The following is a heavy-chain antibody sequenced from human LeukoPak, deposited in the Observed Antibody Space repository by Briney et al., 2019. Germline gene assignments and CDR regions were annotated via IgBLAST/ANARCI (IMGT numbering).Heavy chain of an antibody. V-gene: IGHV3-7*01. J-gene: IGHJ4*02. CDR1: GFTFSRHP. Sequence: GGSLRLSCAASGFTFSRHPMIWVRQAPGKGLEWVANINEDGSEKYYADSVKGRFSVSRDNAKNSLYVQMNSLKAEDTAVYYCARWRWLQSEFDYWGQGALVTVSS. CDR3: ARWRWLQSEFDY. D-gene: IGHD5-24*01. CDR2: INEDGSEK.